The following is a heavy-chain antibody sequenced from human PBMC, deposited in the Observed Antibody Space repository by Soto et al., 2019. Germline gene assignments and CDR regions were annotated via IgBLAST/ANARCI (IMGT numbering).Heavy chain of an antibody. CDR3: ASVDTAMVPRDYYYYYGMDV. J-gene: IGHJ6*02. D-gene: IGHD5-18*01. CDR1: GYTFTNYD. CDR2: MNPKSGNT. Sequence: ASVKVSCKASGYTFTNYDINWVRQATGQGLEWMGWMNPKSGNTGYAQKFQGRVTMTRNTSISTAYMELSSLRSEDTAVYYCASVDTAMVPRDYYYYYGMDVWGQGTTVTVSS. V-gene: IGHV1-8*01.